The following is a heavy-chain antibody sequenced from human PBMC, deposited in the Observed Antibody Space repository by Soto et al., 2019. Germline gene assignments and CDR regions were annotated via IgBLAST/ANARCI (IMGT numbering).Heavy chain of an antibody. D-gene: IGHD6-13*01. V-gene: IGHV4-39*07. CDR1: GGSISDDTYY. Sequence: SETLSLTCTVSGGSISDDTYYWGWIRQPPGKGLEWIGSMYYSETSSYNPSLKSRVTISVDTSKNQFSLKLSSVTAADTAVYYCARAAGYYYGMDVWGQGTTVNVSS. CDR3: ARAAGYYYGMDV. J-gene: IGHJ6*02. CDR2: MYYSETS.